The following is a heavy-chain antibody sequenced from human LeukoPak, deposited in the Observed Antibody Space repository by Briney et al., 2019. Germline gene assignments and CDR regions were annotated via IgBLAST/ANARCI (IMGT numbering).Heavy chain of an antibody. CDR3: ARDGLLHNWFDP. CDR2: IYYSGST. CDR1: GGSISSSSYY. V-gene: IGHV4-39*02. J-gene: IGHJ5*02. D-gene: IGHD2/OR15-2a*01. Sequence: SETLSLTCTVSGGSISSSSYYWGWIRQPPGKGLEWIGNIYYSGSTYYNPSLKSRVTISVDTSKNQFSLNLTSVTAADTAVYYCARDGLLHNWFDPWGQGTLVTVSS.